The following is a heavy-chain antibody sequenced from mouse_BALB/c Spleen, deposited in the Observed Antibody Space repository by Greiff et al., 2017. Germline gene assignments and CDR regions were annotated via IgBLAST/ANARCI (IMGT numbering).Heavy chain of an antibody. J-gene: IGHJ2*01. V-gene: IGHV5-6-5*01. CDR2: ISSGGST. CDR3: ARSSTATVDY. Sequence: EVQLVESGGGLVKPGGSLKLSCAASGFTFSSYAMSWVRQTPEKRLEWVASISSGGSTYYPDSVKGRFTISRDNARNILYLQMSSLRSEDTAMYYCARSSTATVDYWGQGTTLTVSS. CDR1: GFTFSSYA. D-gene: IGHD1-2*01.